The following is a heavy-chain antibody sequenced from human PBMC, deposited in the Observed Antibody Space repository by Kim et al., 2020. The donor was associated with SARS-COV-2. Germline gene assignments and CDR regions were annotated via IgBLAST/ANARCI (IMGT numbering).Heavy chain of an antibody. J-gene: IGHJ3*02. CDR3: ARRWFSSSSDAFDI. CDR1: GGSISSGSYY. CDR2: IYYSGST. V-gene: IGHV4-39*01. Sequence: SETLSLTCTVSGGSISSGSYYWGWIRQPPGKALEWIGRIYYSGSTYYNPSLKSRVTISVDTSKNQFSLKLSSVTAADTAVYYCARRWFSSSSDAFDIWGQGTMVTVSS. D-gene: IGHD6-6*01.